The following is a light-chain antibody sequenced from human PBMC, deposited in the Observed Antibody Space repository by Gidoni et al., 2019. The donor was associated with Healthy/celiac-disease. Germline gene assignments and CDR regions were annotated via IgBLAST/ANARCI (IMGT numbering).Light chain of an antibody. CDR1: QSISNY. CDR2: DAS. J-gene: IGKJ5*01. Sequence: IQRTEAPSSLSASVGERVTITCQASQSISNYLNWYQQKPGKAPKLLIYDASNLETGVPSRFSGSGSGTYFTFTISRLQPEDISTYYCQQYDNLPITFGQGTRLEIK. CDR3: QQYDNLPIT. V-gene: IGKV1-33*01.